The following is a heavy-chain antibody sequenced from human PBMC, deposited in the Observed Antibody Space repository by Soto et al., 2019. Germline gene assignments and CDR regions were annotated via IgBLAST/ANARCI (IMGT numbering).Heavy chain of an antibody. J-gene: IGHJ6*02. V-gene: IGHV3-30-3*01. D-gene: IGHD2-15*01. Sequence: QVQLVESGGGVVQPGRSLRLSCAASGFTFSSYAMHWVRQAPGKGLEWVAVISYDGSNKYYADSVKGRFTISRDNSKNTLYLQMNSLRAEDTAVYDCARDKQGCSGGSCYSVGYYYYGMDVWGQGTTVTVSS. CDR1: GFTFSSYA. CDR3: ARDKQGCSGGSCYSVGYYYYGMDV. CDR2: ISYDGSNK.